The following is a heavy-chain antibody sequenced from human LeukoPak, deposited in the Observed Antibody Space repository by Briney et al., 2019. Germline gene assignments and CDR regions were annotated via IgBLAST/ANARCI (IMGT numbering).Heavy chain of an antibody. CDR2: ISYDGSNK. D-gene: IGHD3-22*01. CDR1: GFTFSSYG. CDR3: ARRGSSSGYQPFDY. V-gene: IGHV3-30*03. Sequence: GGSLRLSCAASGFTFSSYGMHWVRQAPGKGLEWVAVISYDGSNKYYADSVKGRFTISRDNSKNTLYLQMNSLKTEDTAVYYCARRGSSSGYQPFDYRGQGTLVTVSS. J-gene: IGHJ4*02.